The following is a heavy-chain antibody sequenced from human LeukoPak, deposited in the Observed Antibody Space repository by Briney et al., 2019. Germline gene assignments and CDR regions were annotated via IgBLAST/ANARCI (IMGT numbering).Heavy chain of an antibody. CDR2: ISYDGSNK. D-gene: IGHD1-26*01. J-gene: IGHJ5*02. Sequence: PGRSLRLSCTASGFTFSSYAMHWVRQAPGKGLEWVAVISYDGSNKYYADSVKGRFTISRDNSKNTLYLQMTSLRAEDTAVYYCARDRQPPIEFDPWGQGTLVTVSS. V-gene: IGHV3-30*01. CDR3: ARDRQPPIEFDP. CDR1: GFTFSSYA.